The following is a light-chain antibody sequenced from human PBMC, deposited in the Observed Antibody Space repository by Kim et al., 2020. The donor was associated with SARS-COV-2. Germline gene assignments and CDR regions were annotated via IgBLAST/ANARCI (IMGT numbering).Light chain of an antibody. CDR1: SGHSSYA. V-gene: IGLV4-69*01. J-gene: IGLJ2*01. CDR2: LNSDGSH. CDR3: QTWGTGISVV. Sequence: SVKLTCTLSSGHSSYAIAWHQQQPEKGPRYLMKLNSDGSHSKGDGIPDRFSGSSSGAERYLTNSSLQSEDEADYYCQTWGTGISVVFGGGTQLTVL.